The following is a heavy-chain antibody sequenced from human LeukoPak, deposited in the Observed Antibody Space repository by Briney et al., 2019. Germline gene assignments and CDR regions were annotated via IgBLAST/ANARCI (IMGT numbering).Heavy chain of an antibody. Sequence: ASVKVSCKASGGTFSSYAISWVRQAPGQGLEWMGGIIPIFGTANYAQKFQGRVTITTDESTSTAYMELSSLRSEDTAVYYCALGSGGDCSSTSCVQLGYYYYYMDVWGKGTTVTVSS. J-gene: IGHJ6*03. V-gene: IGHV1-69*05. D-gene: IGHD2-2*01. CDR3: ALGSGGDCSSTSCVQLGYYYYYMDV. CDR2: IIPIFGTA. CDR1: GGTFSSYA.